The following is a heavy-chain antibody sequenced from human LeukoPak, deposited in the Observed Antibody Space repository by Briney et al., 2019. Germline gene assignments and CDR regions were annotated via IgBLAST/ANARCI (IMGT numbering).Heavy chain of an antibody. CDR1: GFTFSSYS. D-gene: IGHD5-12*01. CDR2: ISSSSSYI. CDR3: ARDNRATGLFDY. Sequence: KAGGSLRLSCAASGFTFSSYSMNWVRQAPGKGLEWVSSISSSSSYIYYADSVKGRFTISRDNAKNSLYLQMNSLRAEDTAVYYCARDNRATGLFDYWGQGTLVTDSS. J-gene: IGHJ4*02. V-gene: IGHV3-21*01.